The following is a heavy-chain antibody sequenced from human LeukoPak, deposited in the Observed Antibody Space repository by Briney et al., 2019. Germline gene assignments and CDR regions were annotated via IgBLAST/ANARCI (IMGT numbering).Heavy chain of an antibody. CDR3: ARVGRWFGESPRRLDY. Sequence: GGSLRLSCAASGFTFSSYAMSWVRQAPGKGLEWVSSISSSSSYIYYADSVKGRFTISRDNAKNSLYLQMNSLRAEDTAVYYCARVGRWFGESPRRLDYWGQGTLVTVSS. CDR2: ISSSSSYI. D-gene: IGHD3-10*01. CDR1: GFTFSSYA. V-gene: IGHV3-21*01. J-gene: IGHJ4*02.